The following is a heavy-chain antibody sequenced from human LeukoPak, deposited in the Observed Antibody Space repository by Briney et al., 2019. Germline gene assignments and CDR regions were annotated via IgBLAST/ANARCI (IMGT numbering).Heavy chain of an antibody. D-gene: IGHD3-9*01. CDR2: SIPIFGTA. CDR3: ARGAQLRYFDWLLFG. J-gene: IGHJ4*02. V-gene: IGHV1-69*05. Sequence: GSSVKVSCKASGSTFSSYAISWVRQAPGQGLEWMGGSIPIFGTANYAQKFQGRVTITTDESTSTAYMELSSLRSEDTAVYYCARGAQLRYFDWLLFGWGQGTLVTVSS. CDR1: GSTFSSYA.